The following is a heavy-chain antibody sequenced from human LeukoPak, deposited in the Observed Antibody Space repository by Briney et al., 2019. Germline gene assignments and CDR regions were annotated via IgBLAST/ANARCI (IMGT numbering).Heavy chain of an antibody. CDR1: GGSISSGSYY. CDR2: IYTSGST. Sequence: SETLSLTCTVSGGSISSGSYYWSWIRQPAGEGLEWIGRIYTSGSTYYNPSLKSRVTISVDTSKNQFSLKLSSVTAADTAVYYCARSLYYYDSSGYYGPYFDYWGQGTLVTVSS. D-gene: IGHD3-22*01. V-gene: IGHV4-61*02. CDR3: ARSLYYYDSSGYYGPYFDY. J-gene: IGHJ4*02.